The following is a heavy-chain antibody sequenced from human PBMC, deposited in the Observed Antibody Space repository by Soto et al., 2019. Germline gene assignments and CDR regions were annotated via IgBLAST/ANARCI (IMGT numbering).Heavy chain of an antibody. CDR1: CGSVISNLYY. D-gene: IGHD3-22*01. J-gene: IGHJ4*02. CDR2: IYYSGST. Sequence: PSETLSLTCSFSCGSVISNLYYCTWIRQHPGKGPEWIGHIYYSGSTYYNPSLKSRVTISLDMSKNQFSLKLTSVSAADTAVYYCARGYDYDSGGYLFDYWGQGTLVTVSS. V-gene: IGHV4-31*03. CDR3: ARGYDYDSGGYLFDY.